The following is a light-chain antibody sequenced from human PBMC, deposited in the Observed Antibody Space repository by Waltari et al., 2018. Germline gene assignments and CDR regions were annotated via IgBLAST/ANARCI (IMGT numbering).Light chain of an antibody. J-gene: IGLJ2*01. V-gene: IGLV1-47*01. CDR3: ATWDDSLSGL. Sequence: QSVLTQPPSASGTPGQRVTLSCSGSSSNIGRNNVYWYQQLPGTTPKLLIYRNNQRPSGVPDRFSGSKSGTSASLAISGLRSEDEADYYCATWDDSLSGLFGGGTKLTVL. CDR2: RNN. CDR1: SSNIGRNN.